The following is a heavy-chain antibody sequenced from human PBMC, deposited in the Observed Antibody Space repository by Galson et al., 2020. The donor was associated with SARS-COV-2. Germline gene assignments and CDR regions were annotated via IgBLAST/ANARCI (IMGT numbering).Heavy chain of an antibody. CDR2: TYYRSKWYN. CDR3: ARESGIAVADTLNDVYDGMDV. V-gene: IGHV6-1*01. J-gene: IGHJ6*02. D-gene: IGHD6-19*01. CDR1: GDSVSSNSAA. Sequence: SQTLSLTCAISGDSVSSNSAAWNWIRQSPSRGLEWLGRTYYRSKWYNDYAVSVKSRITINPDTSKNQFSLQLNSVTSENTAVYYCARESGIAVADTLNDVYDGMDVWGQRTTGTDS.